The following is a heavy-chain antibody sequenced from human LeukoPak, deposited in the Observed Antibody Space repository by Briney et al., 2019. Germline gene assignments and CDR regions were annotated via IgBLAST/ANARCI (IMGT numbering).Heavy chain of an antibody. CDR2: INPNSGGT. V-gene: IGHV1-2*02. CDR3: ASVKIKYCSSTSCPYYFDC. J-gene: IGHJ4*02. Sequence: GASVKVSCKASGYTFTGYYMHWVRQAPGQGLEWMGWINPNSGGTNYAQKFQGRVTMTRDTYISTAYMELSRLRSDDTAVYYCASVKIKYCSSTSCPYYFDCRGQGTLVTVSS. D-gene: IGHD2-2*01. CDR1: GYTFTGYY.